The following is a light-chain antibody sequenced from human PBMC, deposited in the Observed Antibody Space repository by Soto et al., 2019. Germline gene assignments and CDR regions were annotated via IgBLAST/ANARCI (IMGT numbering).Light chain of an antibody. Sequence: DIQITQSPSSLSASVGDRVTITCRASQSISIYLNWYQQKPGKAPKLLIYAASSLQSGVPSRFSGSVSGTDFTLTISSLQPEHFANYYCQQSYSTPRTFGQGTKVDIK. CDR2: AAS. CDR3: QQSYSTPRT. CDR1: QSISIY. V-gene: IGKV1-39*01. J-gene: IGKJ1*01.